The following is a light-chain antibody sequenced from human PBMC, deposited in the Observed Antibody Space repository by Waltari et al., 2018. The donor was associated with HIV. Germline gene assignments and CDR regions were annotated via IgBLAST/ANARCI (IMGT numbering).Light chain of an antibody. J-gene: IGLJ2*01. Sequence: QSALTQPASVSGSPGQSITISCPGTSSDVGSYNLVSWYQQPPGKAPKLMIYEVTQRPSGVSNRFSGSKSGNTASLTISGLQAEDEADYYCCSYAGSNTYVVFGGGTKLTVL. CDR1: SSDVGSYNL. CDR3: CSYAGSNTYVV. V-gene: IGLV2-23*02. CDR2: EVT.